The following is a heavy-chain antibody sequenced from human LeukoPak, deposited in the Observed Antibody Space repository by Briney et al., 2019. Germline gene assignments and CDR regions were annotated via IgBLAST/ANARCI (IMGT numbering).Heavy chain of an antibody. CDR1: GFTFMTYA. V-gene: IGHV3-23*01. J-gene: IGHJ4*02. CDR2: ISGSGGST. CDR3: AKSRLYGSGSSSSDY. D-gene: IGHD3-10*01. Sequence: GGSLRLSCSASGFTFMTYAMSWVRQAPGKVLGWVSAISGSGGSTYYTDSVKGRFTISRDNSKNTLYLQMNSLRVEDTAVYYCAKSRLYGSGSSSSDYWGQGTLVTVSS.